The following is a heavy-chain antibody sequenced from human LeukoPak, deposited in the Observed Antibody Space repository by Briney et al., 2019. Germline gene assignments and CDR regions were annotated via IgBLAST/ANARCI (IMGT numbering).Heavy chain of an antibody. J-gene: IGHJ6*03. CDR3: ARNCYGSGPPYYYYYYMDV. D-gene: IGHD3-10*01. Sequence: ASVKVSCKASGYTFTSYGISWVRQAPGQGLEWMGWISAYNGNTNYAQKLQGRVTMTTDTSTSTAYMELSSLRSEDTAVYYCARNCYGSGPPYYYYYYMDVWGKGTTVTISS. CDR2: ISAYNGNT. CDR1: GYTFTSYG. V-gene: IGHV1-18*01.